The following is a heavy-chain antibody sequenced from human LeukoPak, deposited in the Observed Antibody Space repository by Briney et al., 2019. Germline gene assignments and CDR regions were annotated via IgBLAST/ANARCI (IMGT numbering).Heavy chain of an antibody. CDR2: IYPGDSDT. CDR1: GYSFTSYW. J-gene: IGHJ4*02. D-gene: IGHD2-15*01. CDR3: ARHSLHRYCSGGSCPPPRSPIFDY. Sequence: GESLKISCKGSGYSFTSYWIGWVRQMPGKGLEWMGIIYPGDSDTRYSPSFQGQVTISADKSISTAYLQWSSLKASDTAMYYCARHSLHRYCSGGSCPPPRSPIFDYWGQGTLVTVSS. V-gene: IGHV5-51*01.